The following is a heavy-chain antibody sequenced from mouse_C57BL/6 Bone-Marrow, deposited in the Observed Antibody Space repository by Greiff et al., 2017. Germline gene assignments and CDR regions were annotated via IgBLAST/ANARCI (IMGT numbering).Heavy chain of an antibody. CDR3: TRLRLRQDYAMDY. V-gene: IGHV1-15*01. CDR1: GYTFTDYE. Sequence: QVKLQQSGAELVRPGASVTLSCKASGYTFTDYEMHWVKQTPVHGLEWIGAIDPETGGTAYKQKLKGKAILTRDNYTSTTYMELRSLTSEDSAVYYGTRLRLRQDYAMDYWGQGTSVTVSS. CDR2: IDPETGGT. D-gene: IGHD2-4*01. J-gene: IGHJ4*01.